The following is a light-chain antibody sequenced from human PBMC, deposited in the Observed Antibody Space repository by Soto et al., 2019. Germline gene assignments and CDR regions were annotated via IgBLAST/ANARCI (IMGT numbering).Light chain of an antibody. CDR3: SSYTGSTTL. Sequence: QSVLTQPASVSGSPGQSITISCTGTSSDIGGYNYVSWYQHHPGKAPKLMIYDVNYRPSGVSDRFSGSKSGDTASLTISGLQAEEEADYYCSSYTGSTTLFGGGTKLTVL. J-gene: IGLJ2*01. CDR1: SSDIGGYNY. V-gene: IGLV2-14*03. CDR2: DVN.